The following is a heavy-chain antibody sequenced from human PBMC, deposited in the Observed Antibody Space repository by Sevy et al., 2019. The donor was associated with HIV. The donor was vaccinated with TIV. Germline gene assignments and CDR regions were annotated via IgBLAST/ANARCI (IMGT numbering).Heavy chain of an antibody. CDR2: ISYDGSSN. D-gene: IGHD2-2*01. Sequence: GGCLRLSCAASGFTFSSFAMHWVRQAPGKGLEWFAVISYDGSSNYSPNSVKGRLTISVDNAKNTLYLQRNRLRHEDTAVYFCAVLGDACVSTYCYGMRSLSFDFWGQGTLVTVSS. V-gene: IGHV3-30-3*01. CDR3: AVLGDACVSTYCYGMRSLSFDF. CDR1: GFTFSSFA. J-gene: IGHJ4*02.